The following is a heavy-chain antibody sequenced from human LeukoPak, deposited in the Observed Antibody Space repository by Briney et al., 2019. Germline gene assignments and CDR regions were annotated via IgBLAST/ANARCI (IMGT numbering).Heavy chain of an antibody. D-gene: IGHD6-19*01. CDR2: ISWNSGSI. CDR3: AKIPYEYNTGWYAAFDI. CDR1: GFTFDDYA. V-gene: IGHV3-9*01. Sequence: PGRSLRLSCAASGFTFDDYAMHWVRQAPGKGLEWVSGISWNSGSIVYADSVKGRFTISRDNAKNSLYLQMNSLRAGDTAKYYCAKIPYEYNTGWYAAFDIWGQGTMVTVSS. J-gene: IGHJ3*02.